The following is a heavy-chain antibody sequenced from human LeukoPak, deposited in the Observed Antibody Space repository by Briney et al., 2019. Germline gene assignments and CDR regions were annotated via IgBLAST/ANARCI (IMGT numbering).Heavy chain of an antibody. CDR3: ATEPVGGTGFLED. Sequence: GGSLRLSCSASGFTFSNYWMHWVRQAPGKGLVWVSQISMDGSNTRYADSVKGRFTISRDNAKSTLYLQMNSLRAEDSAMYYCATEPVGGTGFLEDWGQGTLVTVSS. V-gene: IGHV3-74*01. CDR1: GFTFSNYW. D-gene: IGHD1-26*01. J-gene: IGHJ4*02. CDR2: ISMDGSNT.